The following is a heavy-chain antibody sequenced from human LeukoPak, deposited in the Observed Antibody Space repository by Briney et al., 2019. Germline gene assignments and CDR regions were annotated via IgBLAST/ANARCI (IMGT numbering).Heavy chain of an antibody. D-gene: IGHD2-2*01. CDR3: ARGYLYFDY. V-gene: IGHV3-48*02. Sequence: GGSLRLSCAASGFTFNTDTMNWVRQAPGKGLEWVAYISTSSNTIYCADSVKGRFTISRDNAKNSLYLQMHSLRDEDTAVYYCARGYLYFDYWGQGTLVTVSS. J-gene: IGHJ4*02. CDR1: GFTFNTDT. CDR2: ISTSSNTI.